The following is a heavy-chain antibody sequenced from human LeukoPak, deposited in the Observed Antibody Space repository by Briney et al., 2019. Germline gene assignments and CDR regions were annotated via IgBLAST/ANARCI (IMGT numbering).Heavy chain of an antibody. Sequence: SQTLSLTCTVSGGSISSSSYYWSWIRQPAGTGLEWIGRIYISGSTSYNPSLKSRVTISVDTSKNQFSLKLSSVTAADTAVYYCARVYIASPGQFDPWGQGTLVTVSS. D-gene: IGHD6-13*01. CDR2: IYISGST. J-gene: IGHJ5*02. V-gene: IGHV4-61*02. CDR1: GGSISSSSYY. CDR3: ARVYIASPGQFDP.